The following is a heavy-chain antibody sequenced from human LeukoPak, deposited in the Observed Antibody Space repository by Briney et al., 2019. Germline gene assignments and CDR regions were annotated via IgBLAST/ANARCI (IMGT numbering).Heavy chain of an antibody. Sequence: GGSLRLSCAASGFTVSSNYMSWVRQAPGKGLEWVSVLYSGASTYYADSVKGRFTISRDNSKNTLYLQMNSLRAEDTAVYYCAKDMGGSYNGYYFDYWGQGTLVTVSS. V-gene: IGHV3-53*01. CDR3: AKDMGGSYNGYYFDY. CDR1: GFTVSSNY. CDR2: LYSGAST. J-gene: IGHJ4*02. D-gene: IGHD1-26*01.